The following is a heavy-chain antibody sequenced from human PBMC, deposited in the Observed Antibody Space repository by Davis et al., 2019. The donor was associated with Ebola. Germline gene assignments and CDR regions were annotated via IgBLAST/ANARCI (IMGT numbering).Heavy chain of an antibody. V-gene: IGHV1-46*01. CDR1: GYTFTSYY. D-gene: IGHD6-13*01. CDR3: AREFEVAAAGTGYYYYYGMDV. Sequence: AASVKVSCKASGYTFTSYYMHWVRQAPGQGLEWMGIINPSGGSTIYAQKFQGRVTMTEDTSTDTAYMELSSLRSEDTAVYYCAREFEVAAAGTGYYYYYGMDVWGQGTTVTVSS. CDR2: INPSGGST. J-gene: IGHJ6*02.